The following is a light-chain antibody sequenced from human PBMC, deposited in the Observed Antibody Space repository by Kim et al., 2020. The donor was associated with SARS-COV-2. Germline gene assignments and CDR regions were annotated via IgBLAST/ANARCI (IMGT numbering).Light chain of an antibody. CDR2: EVS. J-gene: IGLJ1*01. V-gene: IGLV2-23*02. Sequence: QSALTQPASVSGSPGQSITISCTGTSSDVGSYNLVSWYQHLPDKAPKLMIYEVSKRPSGVSNRFSGSKSGNTASLTISGLQAEDEADYYCYSYAGSATYVFGTGTKVTVL. CDR1: SSDVGSYNL. CDR3: YSYAGSATYV.